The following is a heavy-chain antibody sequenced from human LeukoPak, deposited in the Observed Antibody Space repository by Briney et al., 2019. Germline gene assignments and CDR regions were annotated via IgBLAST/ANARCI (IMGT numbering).Heavy chain of an antibody. Sequence: ASVKVSCKASGYTFTAYYMHWVRQAPGQGLEWMGWLNPISGDTNYAQHFQGRVTMTRGTSITTAYMELSSLRSDDTAVYYCAALGYCSGGSCPRRGTFDVWGQGTMVTVSS. CDR1: GYTFTAYY. V-gene: IGHV1-2*02. J-gene: IGHJ3*01. D-gene: IGHD2-15*01. CDR3: AALGYCSGGSCPRRGTFDV. CDR2: LNPISGDT.